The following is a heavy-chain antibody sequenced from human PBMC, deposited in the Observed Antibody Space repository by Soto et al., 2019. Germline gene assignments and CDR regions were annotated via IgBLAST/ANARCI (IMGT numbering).Heavy chain of an antibody. Sequence: ASVKVSCKVSGYTLTELSMHWVRQAPGKGLEWMGGFDPEDGETIYAQKFQGRVTMTEDTSTDTAYMELSSLRSEDTAVYYCAAFYNSNSYSSFDYWGQGTLVTVSS. D-gene: IGHD6-13*01. V-gene: IGHV1-24*01. CDR1: GYTLTELS. CDR2: FDPEDGET. CDR3: AAFYNSNSYSSFDY. J-gene: IGHJ4*02.